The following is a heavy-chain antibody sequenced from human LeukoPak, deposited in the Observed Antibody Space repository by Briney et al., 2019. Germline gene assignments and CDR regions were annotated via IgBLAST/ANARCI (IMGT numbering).Heavy chain of an antibody. CDR2: INHSGST. D-gene: IGHD6-6*01. CDR1: GGSFSGYY. Sequence: SETLSLTCAVYGGSFSGYYWSWIRQPPGKGLEWIGEINHSGSTNYNPSLKSRVTISVDTSKNQFSLELSSVTAADTAVYYCARGRARPMDVWGQGTTVTVSS. CDR3: ARGRARPMDV. V-gene: IGHV4-34*01. J-gene: IGHJ6*02.